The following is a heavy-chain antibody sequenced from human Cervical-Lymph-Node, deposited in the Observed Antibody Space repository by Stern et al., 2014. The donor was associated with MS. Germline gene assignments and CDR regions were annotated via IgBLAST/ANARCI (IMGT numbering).Heavy chain of an antibody. D-gene: IGHD6-6*01. V-gene: IGHV3-21*01. Sequence: EVQLEESGGGLVKPGDSLRLSCAASGFTFSSYTMNWVRQAPGKGLEWVSSISSSSTYRSYADSVKGRFTISRDNAKNSLWLQMSSLRAEDSAVFYCTRGAFEYSSSSHHGMDVWGQGTTVIVSS. CDR1: GFTFSSYT. CDR3: TRGAFEYSSSSHHGMDV. J-gene: IGHJ6*02. CDR2: ISSSSTYR.